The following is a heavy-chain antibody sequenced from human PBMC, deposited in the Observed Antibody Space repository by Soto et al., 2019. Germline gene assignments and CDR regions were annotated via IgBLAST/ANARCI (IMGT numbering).Heavy chain of an antibody. Sequence: EVQLVESGGGLVQPGGSLRLSCAASGFTFSSYWMHWVRQVPGKGLEWISSLSGDGSGTTYADSVKGRFTSSRDNAKNTLYLQMTSLKVEDTAVYYCARDHRVYGSGIYDFAHWCQGTLVTVSS. CDR1: GFTFSSYW. J-gene: IGHJ4*02. CDR3: ARDHRVYGSGIYDFAH. D-gene: IGHD3-10*01. CDR2: LSGDGSGT. V-gene: IGHV3-74*01.